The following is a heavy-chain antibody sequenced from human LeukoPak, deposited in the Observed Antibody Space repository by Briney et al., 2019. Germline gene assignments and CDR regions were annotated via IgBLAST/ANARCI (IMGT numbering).Heavy chain of an antibody. J-gene: IGHJ4*02. CDR1: GFTFSSYG. CDR2: ISYDGSNK. D-gene: IGHD7-27*01. CDR3: ANQGRSNWEILPYYYFDY. Sequence: GRSLRLSCAASGFTFSSYGMHWVRQAPGKGLEWVAVISYDGSNKYYADSVKGRFTISRDNSKNTQYLQMNSLRAEDTAVYYCANQGRSNWEILPYYYFDYWGQGTLVTVSS. V-gene: IGHV3-30*18.